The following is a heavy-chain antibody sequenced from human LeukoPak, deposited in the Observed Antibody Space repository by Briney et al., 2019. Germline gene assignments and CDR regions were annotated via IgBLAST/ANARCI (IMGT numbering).Heavy chain of an antibody. D-gene: IGHD3-10*01. CDR1: GYSFTSYW. V-gene: IGHV5-51*01. J-gene: IGHJ3*02. Sequence: GESLKISCKGSGYSFTSYWIGWVRQMPGKGLEWMGIIYPGDSDTRYSPSFQGQVTISADKSISTAYLQWSSLKASDTAMYYCATRTEGSGSYYIRAFDIWGQGTMVTVSS. CDR2: IYPGDSDT. CDR3: ATRTEGSGSYYIRAFDI.